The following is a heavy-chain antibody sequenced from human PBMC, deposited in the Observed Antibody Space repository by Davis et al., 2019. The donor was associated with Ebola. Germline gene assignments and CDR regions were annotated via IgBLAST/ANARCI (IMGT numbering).Heavy chain of an antibody. CDR1: GYTFSSHW. D-gene: IGHD3-3*01. J-gene: IGHJ3*02. CDR3: ARPRSGDGAFDT. Sequence: GESLKISCKGSGYTFSSHWIAWVRQKPGKGLEWMGIIYAGDSDTTYSPSFQGQVTLSADNSISTAYLQWSSLKASDTAMYFCARPRSGDGAFDTWGQGTMVTVSS. CDR2: IYAGDSDT. V-gene: IGHV5-51*01.